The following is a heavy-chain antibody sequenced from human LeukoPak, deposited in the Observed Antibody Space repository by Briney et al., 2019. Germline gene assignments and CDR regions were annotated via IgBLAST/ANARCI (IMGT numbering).Heavy chain of an antibody. CDR1: GGSFSGYY. CDR3: AKGARSYYGSGRGWYYYYMDV. J-gene: IGHJ6*03. Sequence: PSETLSLTYAVYGGSFSGYYWSWIRQPPGKGLEWIGEINHSGSTNYNPSLKSRVTISVDTSKNQFSLKLSSVTAADTAVYYCAKGARSYYGSGRGWYYYYMDVWGKGTTVTVSS. V-gene: IGHV4-34*01. CDR2: INHSGST. D-gene: IGHD3-10*01.